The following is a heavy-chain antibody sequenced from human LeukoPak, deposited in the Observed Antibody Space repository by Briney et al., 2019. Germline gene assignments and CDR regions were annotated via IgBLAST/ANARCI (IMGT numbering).Heavy chain of an antibody. J-gene: IGHJ5*02. CDR3: ARARGGYDYVWGSYRYTSGWFDP. Sequence: SETLSLTCTVSGGSISSYYWSWLRQPPGKGLEWIGEINHSGSTNYNPSPKSRVTISVDTSKNQFSLKLSSVTAADTAVYYCARARGGYDYVWGSYRYTSGWFDPWGQGTLVTVSS. D-gene: IGHD3-16*02. CDR2: INHSGST. CDR1: GGSISSYY. V-gene: IGHV4-34*01.